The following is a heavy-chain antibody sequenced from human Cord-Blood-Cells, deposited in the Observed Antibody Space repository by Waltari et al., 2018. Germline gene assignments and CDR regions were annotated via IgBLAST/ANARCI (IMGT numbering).Heavy chain of an antibody. J-gene: IGHJ3*02. V-gene: IGHV4-4*02. D-gene: IGHD6-13*01. CDR3: ARYPVGIAAAGSAFDI. CDR2: IYHRGST. Sequence: QVQLQESGPGLVKPSGTLSLTCAVSGGSISSSNWWCWVCQPPGKGLEWIGEIYHRGSTNYNPSLKSRVTISVDKSKNQFSLKLSSVTAADTAVYYCARYPVGIAAAGSAFDIWGQGTMVTVSS. CDR1: GGSISSSNW.